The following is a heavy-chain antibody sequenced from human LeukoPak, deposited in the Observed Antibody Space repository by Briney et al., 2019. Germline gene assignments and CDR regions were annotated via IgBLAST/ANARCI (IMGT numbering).Heavy chain of an antibody. J-gene: IGHJ4*02. CDR3: ARVGSSWSFEVDY. CDR2: INHSGST. D-gene: IGHD6-13*01. Sequence: PSETLSLTCAVYGGSFSGYYWSWIRQPPGKGLEWIGEINHSGSTNYNPSLKSRVTISVDTSKNQFSLKLSSVTAADTAVYYCARVGSSWSFEVDYWGQGTLVTVSS. CDR1: GGSFSGYY. V-gene: IGHV4-34*01.